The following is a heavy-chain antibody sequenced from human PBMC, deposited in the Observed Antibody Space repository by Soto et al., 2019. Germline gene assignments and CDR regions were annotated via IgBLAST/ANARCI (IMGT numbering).Heavy chain of an antibody. D-gene: IGHD6-13*01. CDR3: TTVVIAAAGTAFDI. CDR2: IKSKTDGGTT. V-gene: IGHV3-15*01. Sequence: GGSLRLSCAASGFTFSNAWMSWVRQAPGKGLEWVGRIKSKTDGGTTDYAAPVKGRFTISRDDSKNPLYLQMNSLKTEDTAVYYCTTVVIAAAGTAFDIWGQGTMVTVSS. J-gene: IGHJ3*02. CDR1: GFTFSNAW.